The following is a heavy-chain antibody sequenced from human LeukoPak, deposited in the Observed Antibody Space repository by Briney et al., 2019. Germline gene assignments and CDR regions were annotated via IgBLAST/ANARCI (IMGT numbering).Heavy chain of an antibody. J-gene: IGHJ3*02. V-gene: IGHV3-74*01. CDR2: INGEGNDT. D-gene: IGHD2-21*01. CDR3: ARAGVMGGFDI. CDR1: GFTFRIYY. Sequence: GGSLRLSCAPPGFTFRIYYMHWVRQAPGKGLVWVSRINGEGNDTNNADSVKGRFTISRDNAKNTLYLQMNSLRAEDTAVYYCARAGVMGGFDIWGHGTMVTVSS.